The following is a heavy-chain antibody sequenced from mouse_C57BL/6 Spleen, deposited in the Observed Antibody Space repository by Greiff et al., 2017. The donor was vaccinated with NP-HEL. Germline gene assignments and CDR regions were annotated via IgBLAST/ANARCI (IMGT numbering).Heavy chain of an antibody. D-gene: IGHD1-1*01. Sequence: EVKLVESGPGLVKPSQSLSLTCSVTGYSITSGYYWNWIRQFPGNKLEWMGYISYDGSNNYNPSLKNRISITRDTSKNQFFLKLNSVTTEDTATYYCARLLRSYFDYWGQGTTLTVSS. CDR2: ISYDGSN. CDR1: GYSITSGYY. CDR3: ARLLRSYFDY. V-gene: IGHV3-6*01. J-gene: IGHJ2*01.